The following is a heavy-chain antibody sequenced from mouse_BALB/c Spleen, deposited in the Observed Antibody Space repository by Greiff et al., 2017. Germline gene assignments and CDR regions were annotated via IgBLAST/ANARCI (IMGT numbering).Heavy chain of an antibody. CDR2: ISSGGSYT. CDR1: GFTFSSYA. Sequence: EVHLVESGGGLVKPGGSLKLSCAASGFTFSSYAMSWVRQTPEKRLEWVATISSGGSYTYYPDSVKGRFTISRDNAKNTLYLQMSSLRSEDTAMYYCASAYYGKEGFAYWGQGTLVTVSA. J-gene: IGHJ3*01. CDR3: ASAYYGKEGFAY. D-gene: IGHD2-10*01. V-gene: IGHV5-9-3*01.